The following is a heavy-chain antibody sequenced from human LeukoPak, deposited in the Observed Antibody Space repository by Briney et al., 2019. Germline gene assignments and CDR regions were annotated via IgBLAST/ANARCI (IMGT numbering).Heavy chain of an antibody. CDR2: IYSGGST. D-gene: IGHD3-10*01. CDR1: GFTFNTYS. CDR3: ARDISGIPGY. J-gene: IGHJ4*02. Sequence: GGSLRLSCEASGFTFNTYSMNWARQAPGKGLEWVSVIYSGGSTYYADSVKGRFTISRDNSKNTLYLQMNSLRAEDTAVYYCARDISGIPGYWGQGTLVTVSS. V-gene: IGHV3-53*01.